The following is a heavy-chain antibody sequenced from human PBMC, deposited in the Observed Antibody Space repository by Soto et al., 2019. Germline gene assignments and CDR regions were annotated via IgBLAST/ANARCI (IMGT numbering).Heavy chain of an antibody. CDR1: GFNFKKFA. V-gene: IGHV3-23*01. J-gene: IGHJ4*02. Sequence: EVPLLASGGGVVQPGGSLRLSCVASGFNFKKFAMAWVRQAPGEGLEWVSGISCCGGSTSYADSVKGRFSTARDDSKNTLSLQMNGLRVEDTAQYCCAKVDGEQWLIPHLDNWGQGTLVTVS. CDR2: ISCCGGST. D-gene: IGHD6-19*01. CDR3: AKVDGEQWLIPHLDN.